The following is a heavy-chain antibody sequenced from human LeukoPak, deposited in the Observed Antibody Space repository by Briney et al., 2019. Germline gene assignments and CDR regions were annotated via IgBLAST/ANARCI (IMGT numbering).Heavy chain of an antibody. J-gene: IGHJ4*02. V-gene: IGHV4-30-2*01. Sequence: SETLSLTCAVSGGSISTGAYSWSWIRQPPGQGLEWIRYIDHSGSTYYNPSLKSRVTISVARSKNQFSLKLSSVTAADTAVYYCARDYYDSSGYSGSFDYWGQGTLVTVSS. CDR1: GGSISTGAYS. CDR2: IDHSGST. D-gene: IGHD3-22*01. CDR3: ARDYYDSSGYSGSFDY.